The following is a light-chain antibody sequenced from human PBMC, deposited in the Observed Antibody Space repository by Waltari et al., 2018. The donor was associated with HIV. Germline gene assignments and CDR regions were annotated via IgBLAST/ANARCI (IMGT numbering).Light chain of an antibody. CDR3: QQYGSSPWT. Sequence: EIVLTQSPGTLSLSPGERATISCRASQSVSSSYLACYQQKPGQAPRLLIYGASSRATGIPDRFSGSGSGTDFTLTISRLEPEDFAVYYCQQYGSSPWTFGQGTKVEIK. CDR1: QSVSSSY. CDR2: GAS. J-gene: IGKJ1*01. V-gene: IGKV3-20*01.